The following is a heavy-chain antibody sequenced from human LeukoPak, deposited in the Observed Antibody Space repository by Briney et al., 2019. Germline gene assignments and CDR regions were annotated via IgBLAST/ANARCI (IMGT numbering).Heavy chain of an antibody. CDR2: ISAYNGNT. CDR1: GYTFTSYG. J-gene: IGHJ4*02. D-gene: IGHD1-1*01. CDR3: ARARGLENRCRYYFDY. V-gene: IGHV1-18*01. Sequence: GASVKVSCKASGYTFTSYGISWVRQAPGHGLEWMGWISAYNGNTNYAQKLQGRVTMTTDTSTSTAYMELRSLRSDDTAVYYCARARGLENRCRYYFDYWGQGTLVTVSS.